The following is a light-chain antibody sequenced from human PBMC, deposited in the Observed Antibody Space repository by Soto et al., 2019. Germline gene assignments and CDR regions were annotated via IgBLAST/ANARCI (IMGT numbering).Light chain of an antibody. CDR1: RSDVGGYKY. Sequence: QSALTQPASVSGSPGQSITISCTGTRSDVGGYKYVSWYQQHPGKAPKLMIYEVSNRPSGVSNRFSGSKSGNTASLTISGLQAEDEAEYYCSSYTSSSTLDVFGTGTKLTVL. V-gene: IGLV2-14*01. CDR3: SSYTSSSTLDV. J-gene: IGLJ1*01. CDR2: EVS.